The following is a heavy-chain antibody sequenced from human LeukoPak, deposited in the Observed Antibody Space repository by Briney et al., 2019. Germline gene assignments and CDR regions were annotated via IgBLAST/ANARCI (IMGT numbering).Heavy chain of an antibody. CDR1: GGSISSSSYY. J-gene: IGHJ5*02. CDR3: ARTENDYGDYRFDP. D-gene: IGHD4-17*01. V-gene: IGHV4-39*07. CDR2: IYYSGST. Sequence: PSETLSLTCTVSGGSISSSSYYWGWIRQPPGKGLEWIGSIYYSGSTYYNPSLKSRVTISVDTSKNQFSLKLSSVTAADTAVYYCARTENDYGDYRFDPWGQGTLVTVSS.